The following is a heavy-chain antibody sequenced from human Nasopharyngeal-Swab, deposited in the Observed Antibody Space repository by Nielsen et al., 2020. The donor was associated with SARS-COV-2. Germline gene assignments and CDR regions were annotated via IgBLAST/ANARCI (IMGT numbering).Heavy chain of an antibody. Sequence: ASLKASCKASGYTFTGYYMHWVRQAPGQGLEWMGWINPNSGGTNHAQKFQGRVTMTRDTSISTAYMELSRLRSDDTAVYYCARENYYDSSGLDYWGQGTLVTVSS. CDR3: ARENYYDSSGLDY. CDR1: GYTFTGYY. D-gene: IGHD3-22*01. CDR2: INPNSGGT. V-gene: IGHV1-2*02. J-gene: IGHJ4*02.